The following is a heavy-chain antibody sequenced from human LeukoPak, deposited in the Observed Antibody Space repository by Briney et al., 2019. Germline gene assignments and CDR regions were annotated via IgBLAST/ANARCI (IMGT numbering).Heavy chain of an antibody. CDR1: GFTFSDYY. CDR3: ARTDGGIPLYYFDY. D-gene: IGHD3-16*01. CDR2: ISSSGSTI. J-gene: IGHJ4*02. Sequence: GGSLRLSCAASGFTFSDYYMSWIRQAPGKGLEWVSYISSSGSTIYCADSVKGRFAISRDNAKNSLYLQMNSLRAEDTAVYYCARTDGGIPLYYFDYWGQGTLVTVSS. V-gene: IGHV3-11*04.